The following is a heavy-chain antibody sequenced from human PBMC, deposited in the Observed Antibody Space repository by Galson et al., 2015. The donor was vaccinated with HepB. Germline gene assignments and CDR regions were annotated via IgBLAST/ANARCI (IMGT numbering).Heavy chain of an antibody. CDR1: GYTFTSYA. V-gene: IGHV7-4-1*02. CDR2: INTNTGNP. Sequence: SVKVSCKASGYTFTSYAMNWVRQAPGQGLEWMGWINTNTGNPTYAQGFTGRFVFSLDTSVSTAYLQISSLKAEDTAVYYCARRVVIIPDYYYYYYMDVWGKGTTVTVSS. J-gene: IGHJ6*03. D-gene: IGHD3-3*01. CDR3: ARRVVIIPDYYYYYYMDV.